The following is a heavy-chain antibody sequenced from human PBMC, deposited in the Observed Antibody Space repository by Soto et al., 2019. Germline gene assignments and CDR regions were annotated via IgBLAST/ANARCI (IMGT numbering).Heavy chain of an antibody. CDR2: MYQSGTT. Sequence: SETLSLTCAVSGFSISSGYYWGWVRQPPGKGLEWIGSMYQSGTTYYNPSLKSRVTISINTSKNQFSLKLTSVTAADTAVYYCARDWYRDGYKGGYFDYWGQGTLVTVSS. CDR3: ARDWYRDGYKGGYFDY. D-gene: IGHD1-26*01. J-gene: IGHJ4*02. V-gene: IGHV4-38-2*02. CDR1: GFSISSGYY.